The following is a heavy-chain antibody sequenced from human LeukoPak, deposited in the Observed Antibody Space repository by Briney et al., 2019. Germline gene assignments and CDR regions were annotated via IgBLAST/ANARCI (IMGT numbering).Heavy chain of an antibody. J-gene: IGHJ4*02. V-gene: IGHV3-7*01. CDR1: GFTFSSYW. Sequence: GSLRLSCAASGFTFSSYWMSWVRQAPGKGLEWVANIKQDGSEKYYVDSVKGRFTISRDNAKNSLYLQMNSLRAEDTAVYYCAGSNYDFWSGYSGGFDYWGQGTLVTVSS. CDR3: AGSNYDFWSGYSGGFDY. CDR2: IKQDGSEK. D-gene: IGHD3-3*01.